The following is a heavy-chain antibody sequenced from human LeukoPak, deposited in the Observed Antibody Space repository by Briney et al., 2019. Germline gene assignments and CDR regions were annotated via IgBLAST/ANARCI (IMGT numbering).Heavy chain of an antibody. Sequence: SETLSLTCTVSGGSISSSSYYWGWIRQPPGKGLEWIGSIYYSGSTYYNPSLKSRVTISVDTSKNQFSLKLSSVTAADTAVYYCARGREGYYDSSVWFDPWGQGTLVTVSS. CDR1: GGSISSSSYY. D-gene: IGHD3-22*01. CDR3: ARGREGYYDSSVWFDP. CDR2: IYYSGST. V-gene: IGHV4-39*01. J-gene: IGHJ5*02.